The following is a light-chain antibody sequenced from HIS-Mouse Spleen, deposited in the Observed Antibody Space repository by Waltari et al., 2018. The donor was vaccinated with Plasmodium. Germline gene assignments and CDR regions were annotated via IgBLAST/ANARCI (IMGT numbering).Light chain of an antibody. V-gene: IGLV2-8*01. CDR3: SSYAGSNNLV. CDR2: EVS. J-gene: IGLJ2*01. CDR1: SSDVAGYNY. Sequence: QSALTQPPSAPGSPGQPVTISCTGPSSDVAGYNYASWSQQQPGKAPKLMIYEVSKRPSGVPDRFAGSKPGNTASLTVSGLQAEEEADYYCSSYAGSNNLVFGGGTKLTVL.